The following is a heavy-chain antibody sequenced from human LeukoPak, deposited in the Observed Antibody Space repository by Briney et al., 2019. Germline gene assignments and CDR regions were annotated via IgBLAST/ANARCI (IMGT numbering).Heavy chain of an antibody. J-gene: IGHJ4*02. Sequence: PSETLSLTCAVYGGSFSGYYWSWIRQPPGKGLEWIGEINHSGSTNYNPSLKSRVAISVDTSKNQFSLKLSSVTAADTAVYYCARVGYYDSSGYAHWGQGTLVTVSS. CDR1: GGSFSGYY. V-gene: IGHV4-34*01. D-gene: IGHD3-22*01. CDR3: ARVGYYDSSGYAH. CDR2: INHSGST.